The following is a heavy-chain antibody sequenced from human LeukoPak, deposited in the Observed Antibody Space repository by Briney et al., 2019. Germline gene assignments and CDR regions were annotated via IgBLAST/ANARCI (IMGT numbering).Heavy chain of an antibody. CDR2: INHSGGT. CDR1: GGSFSGYY. D-gene: IGHD5-12*01. V-gene: IGHV4-34*01. CDR3: ARTTEGYAGGPGYSYYYYMDV. Sequence: PSETLSLTCAVYGGSFSGYYWSWIRQPPGKGLEWIGEINHSGGTKYNPSLKSRVTISVDTSKNQFSLKLSSVTAADTAMYYCARTTEGYAGGPGYSYYYYMDVWGKGTTVTISS. J-gene: IGHJ6*03.